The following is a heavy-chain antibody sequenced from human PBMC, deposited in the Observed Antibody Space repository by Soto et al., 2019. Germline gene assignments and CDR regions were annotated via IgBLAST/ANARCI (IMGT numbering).Heavy chain of an antibody. CDR3: AREWDKATVPRADD. CDR1: GYTFTGYY. J-gene: IGHJ4*01. V-gene: IGHV1-2*02. CDR2: INPKSGDT. Sequence: ASVTVSCKASGYTFTGYYIHWVRPAPGQGLEWMGCINPKSGDTDYSQKFQGRVTLTRDTSISTVYMEVSSLTSDDTAVYFCAREWDKATVPRADDWGQGTLVTF. D-gene: IGHD5-18*01.